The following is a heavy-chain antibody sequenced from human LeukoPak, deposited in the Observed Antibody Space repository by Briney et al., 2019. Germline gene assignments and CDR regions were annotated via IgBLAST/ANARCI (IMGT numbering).Heavy chain of an antibody. CDR2: IYYSGST. V-gene: IGHV4-30-4*08. J-gene: IGHJ2*01. CDR3: ARGNGSSWYWYFDL. D-gene: IGHD6-6*01. CDR1: GGSISSGDYY. Sequence: SETLSLTCTVSGGSISSGDYYWSWIRQPPGKGLEWIGYIYYSGSTYYNPSLKSRVTISVDTSKNQFSLKLSSVTAADTAVYYCARGNGSSWYWYFDLWGRGTLVTVSS.